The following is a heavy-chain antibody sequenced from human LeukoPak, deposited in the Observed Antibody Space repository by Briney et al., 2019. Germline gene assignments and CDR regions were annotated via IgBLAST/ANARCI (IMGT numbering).Heavy chain of an antibody. Sequence: SETLSLTCTVSGGSISSYYWSWIRQPPGKGLEWIGYIYTSGSTNYNPFLKSRVTISVDTSKNQFSLKLSSVTAADTAVYYCARQEANEYSSAASFDPWGQGTLVTVSS. J-gene: IGHJ5*02. CDR3: ARQEANEYSSAASFDP. CDR2: IYTSGST. CDR1: GGSISSYY. V-gene: IGHV4-4*09. D-gene: IGHD6-6*01.